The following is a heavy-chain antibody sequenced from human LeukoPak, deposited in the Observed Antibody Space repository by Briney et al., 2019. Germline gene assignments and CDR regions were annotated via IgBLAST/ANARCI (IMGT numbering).Heavy chain of an antibody. V-gene: IGHV3-21*04. CDR2: ISSSSSYI. Sequence: GGSLRLSCASSGFTFSSYSMNWVRQAPGKGLEWVSSISSSSSYIYYADSVKGRFTISRDNAKNSLYLQMNSLRAEDTALYYCAKDIHPDYYGMDVWGQGTTVTVSS. J-gene: IGHJ6*02. CDR1: GFTFSSYS. CDR3: AKDIHPDYYGMDV.